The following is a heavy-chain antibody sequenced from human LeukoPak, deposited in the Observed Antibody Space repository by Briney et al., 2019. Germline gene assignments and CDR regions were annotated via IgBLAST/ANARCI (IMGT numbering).Heavy chain of an antibody. D-gene: IGHD3-22*01. Sequence: ASVKVSCKASGYTFTSYGISWVRQAPGQGLEWMGWISAYNGNTNYAQKLQGRVTMTTDTSTSTAYMELRSLRSDDTAVYYCARDNHYYDSPRDSQHWGQGTLVTVSS. J-gene: IGHJ1*01. CDR1: GYTFTSYG. CDR2: ISAYNGNT. CDR3: ARDNHYYDSPRDSQH. V-gene: IGHV1-18*01.